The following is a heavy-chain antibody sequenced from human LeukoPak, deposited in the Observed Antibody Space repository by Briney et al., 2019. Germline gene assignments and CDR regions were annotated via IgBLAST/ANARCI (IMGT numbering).Heavy chain of an antibody. J-gene: IGHJ6*04. CDR3: AELGITMIGGV. CDR1: GFTFSSYE. V-gene: IGHV3-48*03. CDR2: ISSSGSTI. D-gene: IGHD3-10*02. Sequence: GGCLRLSCAASGFTFSSYEMNWVRQAPGKGLEWVSYISSSGSTIYYADPVKGRFTISRDNAKNSLYLQMNSLRAEDTAVYYCAELGITMIGGVWGKGTTVTISS.